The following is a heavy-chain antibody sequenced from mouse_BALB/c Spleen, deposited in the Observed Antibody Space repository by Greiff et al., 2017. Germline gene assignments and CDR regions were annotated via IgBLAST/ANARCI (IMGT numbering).Heavy chain of an antibody. D-gene: IGHD1-1*01. V-gene: IGHV2-6-7*01. CDR1: GFSLTGYG. CDR2: IWGDGST. J-gene: IGHJ3*01. CDR3: ARDKNYYGSSYEPWFAY. Sequence: VHLVESGPGLVAPSQSLSITCTVSGFSLTGYGVNWVRQPPGKGLEWLGMIWGDGSTDYNSALKSRLSISKDNSKSQVFLKMNSLQTDDTARYYCARDKNYYGSSYEPWFAYWGQGTLVTVSA.